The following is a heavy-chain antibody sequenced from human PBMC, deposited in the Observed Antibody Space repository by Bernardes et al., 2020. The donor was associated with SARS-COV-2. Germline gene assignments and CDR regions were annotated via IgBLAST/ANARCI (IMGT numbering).Heavy chain of an antibody. D-gene: IGHD3-3*01. Sequence: GGSLRLSCAASGFNFDDYGMSWVRQTPGKGLEWVSGIKCNGGSAGYADFVQGRFTISRDNAKNSLYLQMNSLRAEDTALYHCVRGYYDGPFDNWGQGTLVTVSS. CDR3: VRGYYDGPFDN. J-gene: IGHJ4*02. CDR2: IKCNGGSA. V-gene: IGHV3-20*01. CDR1: GFNFDDYG.